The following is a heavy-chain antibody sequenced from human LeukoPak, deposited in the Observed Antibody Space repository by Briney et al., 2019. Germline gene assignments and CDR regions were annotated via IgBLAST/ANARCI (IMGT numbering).Heavy chain of an antibody. CDR1: GGSISSYY. V-gene: IGHV4-59*12. CDR3: ARGPNSSGYYLVPWFDP. J-gene: IGHJ5*02. D-gene: IGHD3-22*01. CDR2: IYYSGST. Sequence: PSETLSLTCTVSGGSISSYYWSWIRQPPGKGLEWIGYIYYSGSTNYNPSLKSRVTISVDTSKNQFSLKLSSLTAADTAVYYCARGPNSSGYYLVPWFDPWGQGTLVTVSS.